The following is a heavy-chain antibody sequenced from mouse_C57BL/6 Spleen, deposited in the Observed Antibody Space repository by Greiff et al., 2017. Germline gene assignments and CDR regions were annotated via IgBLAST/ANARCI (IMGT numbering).Heavy chain of an antibody. CDR3: AKKDGSSSGAMDY. V-gene: IGHV1-55*01. CDR2: IYPGSGST. D-gene: IGHD1-1*01. Sequence: VQLQQPGAELVKPGASVKMSCKASGYTFTSYWITWVKQRPGQGLAWIGDIYPGSGSTNYNEKFKGKATLTVDTSSSTAYMPVNSLTCDDSAVYYCAKKDGSSSGAMDYWGQGTSVTVSS. CDR1: GYTFTSYW. J-gene: IGHJ4*01.